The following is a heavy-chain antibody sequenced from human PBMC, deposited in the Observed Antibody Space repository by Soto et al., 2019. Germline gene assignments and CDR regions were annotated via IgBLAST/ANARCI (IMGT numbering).Heavy chain of an antibody. J-gene: IGHJ4*02. CDR3: ARDRFLIAVAGTSAFGY. CDR2: ISAYNGNT. V-gene: IGHV1-18*01. Sequence: QVQLVQSGAEVKKPGASVKVSCKASGYTFTSYGISWVRQAPGQGLEWMGWISAYNGNTNYAQKLQGRVTMTTDTSXSTXYMELRSLRADDTAVYYCARDRFLIAVAGTSAFGYWGQGTLVTVSS. D-gene: IGHD6-19*01. CDR1: GYTFTSYG.